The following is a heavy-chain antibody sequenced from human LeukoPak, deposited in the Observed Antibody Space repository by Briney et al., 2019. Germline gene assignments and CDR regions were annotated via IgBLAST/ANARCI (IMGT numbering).Heavy chain of an antibody. J-gene: IGHJ4*02. V-gene: IGHV3-23*01. CDR3: AKEVVPAVAGLIAY. CDR2: ISGSGGST. CDR1: GFTFSSYA. D-gene: IGHD6-19*01. Sequence: GVLRLSCAASGFTFSSYAMSWVRQAPGKGLEWVSAISGSGGSTYYADSVKGRFTISRDNSKNTLYLQMNSLRAEDTAVYYCAKEVVPAVAGLIAYWGQGTLVTVSS.